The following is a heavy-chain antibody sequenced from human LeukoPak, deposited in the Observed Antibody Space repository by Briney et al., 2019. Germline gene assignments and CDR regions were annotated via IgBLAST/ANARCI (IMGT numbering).Heavy chain of an antibody. D-gene: IGHD5-12*01. CDR1: GGSISSYY. J-gene: IGHJ5*02. V-gene: IGHV4-4*08. CDR3: ARDQAGYSGYVEYNWFDP. CDR2: IYTSGST. Sequence: SETLSLTCTVSGGSISSYYWSWIRQPPGKGLEWIGRIYTSGSTNYNPSLKSRVTISVDTSKNQFSLKLSSVTAADTAVYYCARDQAGYSGYVEYNWFDPWGQGTLVTVSS.